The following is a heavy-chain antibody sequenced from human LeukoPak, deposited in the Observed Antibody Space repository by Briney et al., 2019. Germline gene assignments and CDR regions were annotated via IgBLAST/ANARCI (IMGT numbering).Heavy chain of an antibody. D-gene: IGHD3-10*01. Sequence: SETLPLTCTVSGGSISSRGFFWGWIRQPPGKGPEWIGSVYYSGSTYYSPSLKSRVTISVDTSKNHFSLKLTSVTAADTAVYYCARGLPDPINYGPSFDPWGQGTLVTVSS. CDR2: VYYSGST. CDR1: GGSISSRGFF. J-gene: IGHJ5*02. CDR3: ARGLPDPINYGPSFDP. V-gene: IGHV4-39*02.